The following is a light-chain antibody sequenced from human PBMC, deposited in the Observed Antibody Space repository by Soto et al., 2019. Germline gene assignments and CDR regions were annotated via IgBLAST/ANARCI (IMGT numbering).Light chain of an antibody. Sequence: SYELTQPPSVSVAPGQTARLTCGGNNMGSKTVHWYQQTPGQAPVLVVYDDSARPSGIPDRFSGSNSGNTATLTISRVEAGDEADYYCQVCDTSSDLLYVFGTGTKVTVL. CDR1: NMGSKT. CDR3: QVCDTSSDLLYV. V-gene: IGLV3-21*02. J-gene: IGLJ1*01. CDR2: DDS.